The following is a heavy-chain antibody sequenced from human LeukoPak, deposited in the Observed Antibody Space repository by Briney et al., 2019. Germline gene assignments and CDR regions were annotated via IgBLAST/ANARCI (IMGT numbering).Heavy chain of an antibody. CDR2: IKQDGSEK. J-gene: IGHJ4*02. V-gene: IGHV3-7*01. Sequence: AGGSLRLSCAASGFTFSSYWMSWVRQAPGKGLEWVANIKQDGSEKYYVDSVKGRFTISRDNAKNSLYLQMNSLRAEGTAVYYCARGRYCSSTSCHFDYWGQGTLVTVSS. D-gene: IGHD2-2*01. CDR1: GFTFSSYW. CDR3: ARGRYCSSTSCHFDY.